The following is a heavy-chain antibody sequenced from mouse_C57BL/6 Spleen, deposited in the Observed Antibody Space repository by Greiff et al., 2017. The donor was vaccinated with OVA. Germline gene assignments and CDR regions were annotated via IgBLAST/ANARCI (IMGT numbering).Heavy chain of an antibody. CDR3: VYDYDEGDYFDY. J-gene: IGHJ2*01. D-gene: IGHD2-4*01. Sequence: VQLQQPGAELVKPGASVKLSCKASGYTFTSYWMHWVKQRPGQGLEWIGMIHPNSGSTNYKEKFKSKATLTVDKSSSTAYMQLSSLTSEDSAVYYCVYDYDEGDYFDYWGQGTTLTVSS. V-gene: IGHV1-64*01. CDR2: IHPNSGST. CDR1: GYTFTSYW.